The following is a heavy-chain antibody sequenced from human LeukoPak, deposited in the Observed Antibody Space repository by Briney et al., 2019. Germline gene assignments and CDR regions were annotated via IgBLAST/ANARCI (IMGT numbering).Heavy chain of an antibody. CDR2: IYTSGST. V-gene: IGHV4-61*02. J-gene: IGHJ4*02. CDR1: GGSISSGSYY. Sequence: PSQTLSLTCTVSGGSISSGSYYWSWIRQPAGKGLEWIGRIYTSGSTNYNPSLKSRVTMSVDTSKNQFSLKLRSVTAADTAVYYCVRLPKYNDDYVGWLQSGYFDHWGQGTLVTVSS. CDR3: VRLPKYNDDYVGWLQSGYFDH. D-gene: IGHD3-16*01.